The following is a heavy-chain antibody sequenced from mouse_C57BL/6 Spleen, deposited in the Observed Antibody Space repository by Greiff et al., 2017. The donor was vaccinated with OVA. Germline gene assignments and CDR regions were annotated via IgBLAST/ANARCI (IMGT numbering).Heavy chain of an antibody. CDR1: GFNIKDYY. J-gene: IGHJ3*01. D-gene: IGHD1-1*01. Sequence: VQLQQSGAELVRPGASVKLSCTASGFNIKDYYMHWVKQRPEQGLEWIGRIDPEDGDTEYAPKFKGKATMTADTSSNTAYLQLSSLTSEDTAVYYCTTGYYGSSYWFAYWGQGTLVTVSA. CDR3: TTGYYGSSYWFAY. CDR2: IDPEDGDT. V-gene: IGHV14-1*01.